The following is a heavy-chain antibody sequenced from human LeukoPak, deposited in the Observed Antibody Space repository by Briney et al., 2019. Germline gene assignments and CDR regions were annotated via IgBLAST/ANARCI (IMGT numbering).Heavy chain of an antibody. Sequence: SETLSLTCTVSGGSISSYYWSWIRQPPGKGLEWIGCIYYSVSTNYNPSLKSRVTISVDTSKNQFSLELSSVTAADTAVYYCARGGSYFEYWGQGTLVTVSS. D-gene: IGHD1-26*01. CDR2: IYYSVST. CDR3: ARGGSYFEY. V-gene: IGHV4-59*01. J-gene: IGHJ4*02. CDR1: GGSISSYY.